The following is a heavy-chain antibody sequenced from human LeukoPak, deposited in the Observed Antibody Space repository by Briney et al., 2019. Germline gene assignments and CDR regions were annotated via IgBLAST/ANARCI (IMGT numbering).Heavy chain of an antibody. V-gene: IGHV1-18*01. CDR3: ARGLLTFGGVIGGPQALEYFQH. J-gene: IGHJ1*01. CDR1: GYTFTNYG. Sequence: ASVKVSCKASGYTFTNYGIIWVRQAPGQGLEWMGCSSAYNGRTNYAQKFQGRVTMTTDTSTSTAYMELRSLPSDDTAMYYCARGLLTFGGVIGGPQALEYFQHWGQGTLVTVSS. D-gene: IGHD3-16*02. CDR2: SSAYNGRT.